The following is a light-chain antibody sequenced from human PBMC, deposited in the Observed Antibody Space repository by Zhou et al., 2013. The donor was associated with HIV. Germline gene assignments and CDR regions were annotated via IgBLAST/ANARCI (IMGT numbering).Light chain of an antibody. CDR3: QQSYTTPET. V-gene: IGKV1-39*01. CDR1: QNINNF. Sequence: DIQMTQSPSSLSASVGDTVTITCRTGQNINNFLNWYQQKPGKAPTLLIYAASTLQSGVSSRFRGGGSGTGFTLAISSLQPEDFAIYFCQQSYTTPETFGGGTKVE. CDR2: AAS. J-gene: IGKJ4*01.